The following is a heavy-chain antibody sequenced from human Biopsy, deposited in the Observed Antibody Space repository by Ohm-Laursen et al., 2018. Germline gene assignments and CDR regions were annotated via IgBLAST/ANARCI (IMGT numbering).Heavy chain of an antibody. CDR1: GFNLSAFA. CDR3: TRSAGYGYDY. D-gene: IGHD5-12*01. Sequence: GSLRLSCTASGFNLSAFALHWVRQASGRGLEWVGRIKKKSNNDATAYAESMKGRFSIFRDDSKSTSFLQMNSLKIEDTAVYFCTRSAGYGYDYWGQGILVTVSS. V-gene: IGHV3-73*01. CDR2: IKKKSNNDAT. J-gene: IGHJ4*02.